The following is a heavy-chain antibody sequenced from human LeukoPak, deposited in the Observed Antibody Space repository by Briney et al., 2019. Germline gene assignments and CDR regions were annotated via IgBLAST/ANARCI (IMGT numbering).Heavy chain of an antibody. CDR1: GGSISSYY. J-gene: IGHJ3*02. Sequence: PSETLSLTCTVSGGSISSYYWSWIRQPAGKGLEWIGRIYASGSTNYNPSLKSRVAMSVDTSKNQFSLKPTSVTAADTAVYYCAREYSSSSGKNTFDIWGQGTMVTVSS. CDR3: AREYSSSSGKNTFDI. D-gene: IGHD6-6*01. V-gene: IGHV4-4*07. CDR2: IYASGST.